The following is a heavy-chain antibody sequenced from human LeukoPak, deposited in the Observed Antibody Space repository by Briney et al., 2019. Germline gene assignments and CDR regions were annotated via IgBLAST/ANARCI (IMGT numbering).Heavy chain of an antibody. CDR2: INHSGST. CDR1: GGSFSGYY. CDR3: ARKARGSSSWFLSRYFDL. Sequence: SETLSLTCAVYGGSFSGYYWSWIRQPPGKGLEWIGEINHSGSTNYNPSLKSRVTISVDTSKNQFSLKLSSVTAADTAVYYCARKARGSSSWFLSRYFDLWGRGTLVTVSS. J-gene: IGHJ2*01. D-gene: IGHD6-13*01. V-gene: IGHV4-34*01.